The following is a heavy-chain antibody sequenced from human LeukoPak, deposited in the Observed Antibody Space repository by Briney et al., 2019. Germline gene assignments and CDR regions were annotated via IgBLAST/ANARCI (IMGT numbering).Heavy chain of an antibody. CDR3: VRSVAVTFDP. J-gene: IGHJ5*02. V-gene: IGHV3-74*03. CDR1: GFTFSNNG. Sequence: PGGSLSFSCAASGFTFSNNGRHWLAKAPGKGRMGFSCINTDGTTTKYGGSVKGRFNISRDNARNTLFLQMNSLRAEDTAVYYCVRSVAVTFDPWGQGTLVTVSS. CDR2: INTDGTTT. D-gene: IGHD6-19*01.